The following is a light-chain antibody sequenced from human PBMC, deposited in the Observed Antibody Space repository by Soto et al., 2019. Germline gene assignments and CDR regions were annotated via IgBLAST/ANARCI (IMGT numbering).Light chain of an antibody. CDR2: EVT. Sequence: QSALTQPPSASGSPGQSVTISCTGTSSDVDGYNYVSWYQQHPGKAPKLIIYEVTKRPSGVPDRFSGSKSGNTASLTVSGLLAEDEADYYCSSHAGISNVVFGGGTKLTVL. CDR3: SSHAGISNVV. V-gene: IGLV2-8*01. J-gene: IGLJ3*02. CDR1: SSDVDGYNY.